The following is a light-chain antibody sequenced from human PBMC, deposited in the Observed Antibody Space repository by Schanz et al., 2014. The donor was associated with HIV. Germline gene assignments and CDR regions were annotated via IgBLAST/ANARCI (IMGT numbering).Light chain of an antibody. V-gene: IGKV3-11*01. J-gene: IGKJ1*01. CDR3: QQRINWPVT. CDR2: DAS. Sequence: EIVMTQSPVTLSVSPGERVTLSCRASRSVNSNLAWYQQKPGQAPRLLIYDASNRATGVPARFSGSGSGTDFTLTISSLEPEDFALYYCQQRINWPVTFGQGTKVEIK. CDR1: RSVNSN.